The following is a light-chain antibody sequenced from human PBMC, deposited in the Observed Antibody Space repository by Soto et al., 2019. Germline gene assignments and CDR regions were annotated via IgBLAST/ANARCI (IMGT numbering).Light chain of an antibody. CDR1: TSNIGNKY. CDR2: DNN. V-gene: IGLV1-51*01. J-gene: IGLJ2*01. Sequence: QSVLTQPPSVSAAPGQTVTISCSGSTSNIGNKYVSWYQQVPGTAPKLLIYDNNQRPSGIPDRFSGSKSGTSATLGITGLQTGDEADYYCGTWDSSLSAGVFGGGTKVTVL. CDR3: GTWDSSLSAGV.